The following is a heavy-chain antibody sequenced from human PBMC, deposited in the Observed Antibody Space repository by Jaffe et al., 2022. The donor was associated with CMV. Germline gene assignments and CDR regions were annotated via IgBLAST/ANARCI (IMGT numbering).Heavy chain of an antibody. Sequence: EVQLVESGGGLVKPGGSLRLSCAASGFTFSSYSMNWVRQAPGKGLEWVSSISSSSSYIYYADSVKGRFTISRDNAKNSLYLQMNSLRAEDTAVYYCARVDTPGILEWRDVFSRKNWYFDLWGRGTLVTVSS. V-gene: IGHV3-21*01. CDR2: ISSSSSYI. CDR3: ARVDTPGILEWRDVFSRKNWYFDL. J-gene: IGHJ2*01. CDR1: GFTFSSYS. D-gene: IGHD3-3*01.